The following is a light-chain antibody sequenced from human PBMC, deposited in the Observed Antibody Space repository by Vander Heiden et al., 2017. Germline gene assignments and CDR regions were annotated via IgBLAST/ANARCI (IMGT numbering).Light chain of an antibody. CDR1: RSISIY. V-gene: IGKV1-39*01. Sequence: DIQMTQSPSSPSAYVGASVTITCRASRSISIYLNWYQQKPGSAPKLLIYAASSLQSGVPSRFSGSGSGTDFTLTISSLQPEDFATYYCQQSYSSPFTFGPGTKVEIK. CDR2: AAS. J-gene: IGKJ3*01. CDR3: QQSYSSPFT.